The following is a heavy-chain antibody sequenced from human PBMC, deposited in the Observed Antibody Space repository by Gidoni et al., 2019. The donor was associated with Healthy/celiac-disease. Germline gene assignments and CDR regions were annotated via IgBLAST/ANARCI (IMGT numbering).Heavy chain of an antibody. J-gene: IGHJ3*02. V-gene: IGHV4-31*03. CDR2: IYYSGST. CDR3: ARMQYGSSSDNAFDI. D-gene: IGHD6-6*01. CDR1: GGSISRGGYY. Sequence: QVQLQESGPGLVKPSQTRALTCTVSGGSISRGGYYWSWIRQHPGTGLEWIGYIYYSGSTYYNPSLKSRVTISVDTSKNQCSLKLSSVTAADTAVYYCARMQYGSSSDNAFDIWGQGTMVTVSS.